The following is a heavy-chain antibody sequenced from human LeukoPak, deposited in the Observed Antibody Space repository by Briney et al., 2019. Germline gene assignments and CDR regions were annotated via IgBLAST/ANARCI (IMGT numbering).Heavy chain of an antibody. D-gene: IGHD2-2*01. J-gene: IGHJ6*02. CDR2: INPNSGGT. Sequence: ASVRVSCKASGYTFTGYYMHWVRQAPGQGLEWMGRINPNSGGTNYAQKFQGRVTMTRDTSISTAYMELSRLRSDDTAVYYCARDQGYCSSTSCFNYYYGMDVWGQGTTVTVSS. CDR3: ARDQGYCSSTSCFNYYYGMDV. V-gene: IGHV1-2*06. CDR1: GYTFTGYY.